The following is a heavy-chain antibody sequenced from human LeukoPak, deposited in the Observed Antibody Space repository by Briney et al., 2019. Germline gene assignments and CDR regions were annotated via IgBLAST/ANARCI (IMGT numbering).Heavy chain of an antibody. D-gene: IGHD5-18*01. CDR1: GGTFTSSA. CDR2: IIPVINIT. CDR3: ARDQGLTAPPPYGLDV. V-gene: IGHV1-69*04. Sequence: SVKVSCKASGGTFTSSAITWVRQAPGQGLEWMGRIIPVINITSYAQKFQGSVTITADTSTSTVYMELSSLRSEETAVYYCARDQGLTAPPPYGLDVWGQGTTVIVSS. J-gene: IGHJ6*02.